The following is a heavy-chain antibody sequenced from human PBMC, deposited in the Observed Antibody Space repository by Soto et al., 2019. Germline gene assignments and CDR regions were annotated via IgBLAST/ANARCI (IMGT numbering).Heavy chain of an antibody. J-gene: IGHJ6*02. Sequence: GSLRLSCAASGFTFDNYAMNWVRQAPGKGLEWIGEIYHSGSTNYNPSLKSRVTISVDKSKNQFSLKLSSVTAADTAVYYCARVFAYGSGSYYNTRYDGMDVWGQGTTVTVSS. D-gene: IGHD3-10*01. CDR1: GFTFDNYA. V-gene: IGHV4-4*02. CDR2: IYHSGST. CDR3: ARVFAYGSGSYYNTRYDGMDV.